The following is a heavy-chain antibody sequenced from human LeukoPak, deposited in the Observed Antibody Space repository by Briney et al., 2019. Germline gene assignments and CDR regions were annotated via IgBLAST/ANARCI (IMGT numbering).Heavy chain of an antibody. CDR2: ISGSGGST. J-gene: IGHJ5*02. Sequence: PGGSLRLSCAASGFTFSSYAMSWVRQAPGKGLEWVSAISGSGGSTYYADSVKGRFTISRDNSKNTLYLQMNSLRAEDTAVYYCAKESPYYYDSSGFGGPWGQGTLVTVSS. CDR1: GFTFSSYA. V-gene: IGHV3-23*01. D-gene: IGHD3-22*01. CDR3: AKESPYYYDSSGFGGP.